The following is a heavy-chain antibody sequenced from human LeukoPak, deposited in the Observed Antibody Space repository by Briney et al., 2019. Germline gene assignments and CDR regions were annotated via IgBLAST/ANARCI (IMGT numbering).Heavy chain of an antibody. CDR3: ARRQGYYGSGSLSD. Sequence: SETLSLTCTVSGYSISSGYYWGWIRQPPGKGLEWIGSIYHSGSTYYNPSLKSRVTISVDTSKNQFSLKLSSVTAADTAVYYCARRQGYYGSGSLSDWGQGTLVTVSS. D-gene: IGHD3-10*01. J-gene: IGHJ4*02. CDR2: IYHSGST. CDR1: GYSISSGYY. V-gene: IGHV4-38-2*02.